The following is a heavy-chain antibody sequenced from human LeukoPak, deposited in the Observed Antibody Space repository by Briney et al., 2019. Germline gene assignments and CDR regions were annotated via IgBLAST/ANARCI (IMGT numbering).Heavy chain of an antibody. Sequence: SQTLSLTCAISGDSVSNNRAAWNWIRQPPSRGLEWLGRTYYRSKWYNDYAVSVKSRITINPDTSRNQFSLQLNSVTPEDTAVYYCATEGGSGRLNWGQGTLVTVSS. CDR3: ATEGGSGRLN. V-gene: IGHV6-1*01. J-gene: IGHJ4*02. CDR2: TYYRSKWYN. CDR1: GDSVSNNRAA. D-gene: IGHD3-10*01.